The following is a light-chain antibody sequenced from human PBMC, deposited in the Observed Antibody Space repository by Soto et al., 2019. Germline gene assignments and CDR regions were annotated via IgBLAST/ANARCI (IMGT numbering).Light chain of an antibody. CDR2: DAS. Sequence: EVVLTQSPATLSLSPGERATLSCRASQSVRTYLAWYQQKPGQVPRLLIHDASSRATGIPARFSGSGSGTDFTLTISSLEPEDFAVYYCKQRPNSPSSTLGQGTRLEIK. V-gene: IGKV3-11*01. J-gene: IGKJ5*01. CDR3: KQRPNSPSST. CDR1: QSVRTY.